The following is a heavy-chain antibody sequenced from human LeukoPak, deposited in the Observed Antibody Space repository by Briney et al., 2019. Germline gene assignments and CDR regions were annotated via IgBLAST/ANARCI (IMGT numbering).Heavy chain of an antibody. J-gene: IGHJ6*03. CDR1: GDSISSGSYY. CDR2: IYYSGST. CDR3: ARETSQKGAHYMDV. D-gene: IGHD3-16*01. V-gene: IGHV4-61*10. Sequence: SETLSLTCTVSGDSISSGSYYWNWIRQPAGKGLEWIGYIYYSGSTNYNPSLKSRVTISVDTSKNQFSLKLSSVTAADRAVYYCARETSQKGAHYMDVWGKGTTVTISS.